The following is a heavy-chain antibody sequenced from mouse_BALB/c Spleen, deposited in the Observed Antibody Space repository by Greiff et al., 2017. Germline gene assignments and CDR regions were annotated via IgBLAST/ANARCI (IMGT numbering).Heavy chain of an antibody. Sequence: EVQRVESGGGLVQPKGSLKLSCAASGFTFNTYAMNWVRQAPGKGLEWVARIRSKSNNYATYYADSVKDRFTISRDDSQSMLYLQMNNLKTGDTAMYYCVRQRDYYYGSSYWYFDVWGAGTTVTVSS. CDR1: GFTFNTYA. D-gene: IGHD1-1*01. V-gene: IGHV10-1*02. CDR3: VRQRDYYYGSSYWYFDV. CDR2: IRSKSNNYAT. J-gene: IGHJ1*01.